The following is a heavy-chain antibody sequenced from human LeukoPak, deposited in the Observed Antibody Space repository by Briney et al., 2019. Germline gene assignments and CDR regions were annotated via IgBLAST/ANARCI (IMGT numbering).Heavy chain of an antibody. Sequence: PGGSLRLSCAASGFTFSSYGMHWVRQAPGKGLEWVAVISYDGSNKYYADSVKGRFTISRDNSKNTLYLQMNSLRAEDTAVYYCAKLLSTYGDYAGYYYYYGMDVWGQGTTVTVSS. J-gene: IGHJ6*02. CDR3: AKLLSTYGDYAGYYYYYGMDV. CDR1: GFTFSSYG. CDR2: ISYDGSNK. V-gene: IGHV3-30*18. D-gene: IGHD4-17*01.